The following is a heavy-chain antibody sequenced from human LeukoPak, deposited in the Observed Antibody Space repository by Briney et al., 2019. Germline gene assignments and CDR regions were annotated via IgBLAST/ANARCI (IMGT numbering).Heavy chain of an antibody. D-gene: IGHD2-2*01. CDR2: INHSGST. CDR3: ARGKSSVCMSTSCLLNWLDP. J-gene: IGHJ5*02. V-gene: IGHV4-34*01. Sequence: SETLSLTSAVYGGSFRGYYWSWIRQPPGKGLEWIGEINHSGSTNYNPSLKSRVTISVDTSKNQFSLKLSSVTAADTAVYYCARGKSSVCMSTSCLLNWLDPLGRGTLVTVSS. CDR1: GGSFRGYY.